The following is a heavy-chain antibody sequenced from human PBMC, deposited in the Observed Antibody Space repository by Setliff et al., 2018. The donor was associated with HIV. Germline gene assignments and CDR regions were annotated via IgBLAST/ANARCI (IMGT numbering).Heavy chain of an antibody. CDR2: IHSSGST. CDR3: ARGSYTVRIDY. V-gene: IGHV4-4*07. CDR1: GGSISGSF. D-gene: IGHD3-10*01. J-gene: IGHJ4*02. Sequence: PSETLSLTCTVSGGSISGSFWNWFRQPAGQGLDWIGRIHSSGSTYYNPSLKSRVTFTVDTSENQFSLRLSSVTAADTAVYYCARGSYTVRIDYWGQGTRVTVSS.